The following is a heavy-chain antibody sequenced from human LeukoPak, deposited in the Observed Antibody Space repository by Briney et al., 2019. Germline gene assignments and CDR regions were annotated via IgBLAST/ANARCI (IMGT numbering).Heavy chain of an antibody. V-gene: IGHV4-39*07. CDR2: IYYSGST. Sequence: PSETLSLTCTVSGGSINSNNYYWGWIRQPPGKGLEWIGSIYYSGSTYYNPSLKSRVTMSLDTSENQFSLNLSPVTAADTALYYCARDLSGAAYGRFDPWGQGTLVTVSS. CDR3: ARDLSGAAYGRFDP. CDR1: GGSINSNNYY. D-gene: IGHD2-21*01. J-gene: IGHJ5*02.